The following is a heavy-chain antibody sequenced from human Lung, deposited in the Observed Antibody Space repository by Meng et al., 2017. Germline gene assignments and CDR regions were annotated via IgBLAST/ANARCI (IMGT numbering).Heavy chain of an antibody. J-gene: IGHJ4*02. CDR3: AREQQWLVQDFDS. V-gene: IGHV1-2*05. CDR1: GYTFIDYY. Sequence: QAQLVQSGAEVKKPGASVTVSCKASGYTFIDYYMHWVRQAPGQGLEWMGRINPNSGGADYAQKFQGRVTMTRDKSISTAYMELTRLRSDDTVVYYCAREQQWLVQDFDSWGQGTLVTVSS. D-gene: IGHD6-19*01. CDR2: INPNSGGA.